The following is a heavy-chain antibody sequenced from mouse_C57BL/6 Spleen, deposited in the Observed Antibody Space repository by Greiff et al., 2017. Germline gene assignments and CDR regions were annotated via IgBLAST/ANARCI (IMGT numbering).Heavy chain of an antibody. V-gene: IGHV1-59*01. CDR3: ARGSTSYYFDY. CDR1: GYTFTSYW. D-gene: IGHD2-1*01. Sequence: QLQQPGAELVRPGTSVKLSCKASGYTFTSYWMHWVKQRPGQGLEWIGVIDPSDSYTNYNQKFKGKATLTVDTSSSTAYMQLSSLTSEDSAVYYCARGSTSYYFDYWGQGTTLTVSS. J-gene: IGHJ2*01. CDR2: IDPSDSYT.